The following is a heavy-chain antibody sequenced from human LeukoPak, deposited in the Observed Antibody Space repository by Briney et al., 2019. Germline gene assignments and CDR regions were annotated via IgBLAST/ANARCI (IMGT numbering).Heavy chain of an antibody. CDR3: ARDADYGDNY. D-gene: IGHD4-17*01. Sequence: SQTLSLTCTVSGGSISSYYWSWIRQPAGQGLEWIGRIYTSGSTNYNPSLKSRVTMSVDASKNQFSLKLSSVTAADTAVYYCARDADYGDNYWGQGTLVTVSS. CDR1: GGSISSYY. CDR2: IYTSGST. J-gene: IGHJ4*02. V-gene: IGHV4-4*07.